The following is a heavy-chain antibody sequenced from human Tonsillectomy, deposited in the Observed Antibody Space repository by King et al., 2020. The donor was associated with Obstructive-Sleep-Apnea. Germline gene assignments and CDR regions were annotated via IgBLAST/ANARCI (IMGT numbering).Heavy chain of an antibody. D-gene: IGHD3-16*02. CDR2: INAGNGNT. Sequence: VQLVQSGAEVKKPGASVKVSCKASGYTFATYTMHWVRQAPGQRLEWMGWINAGNGNTKYSQKFQGRVTITRDTSSSTVYMEVSSLRSEDTAVYYCAKGPDDDYVWGSYRYFDYWGQGTLVTVSS. J-gene: IGHJ4*02. CDR1: GYTFATYT. V-gene: IGHV1-3*01. CDR3: AKGPDDDYVWGSYRYFDY.